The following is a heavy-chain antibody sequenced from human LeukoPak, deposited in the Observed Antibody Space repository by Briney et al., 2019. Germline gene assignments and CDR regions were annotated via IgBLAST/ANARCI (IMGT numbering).Heavy chain of an antibody. CDR1: GFTFSSYA. Sequence: GGSLRLSCAASGFTFSSYAMNWVRQAPGKGLEWVSAISGSGGNTYYADSVKGRFTISRDNSKNTLYLQMNSLRAEDTAVHYCARVTNPPAFDIWGQGTMVTVSS. CDR2: ISGSGGNT. J-gene: IGHJ3*02. CDR3: ARVTNPPAFDI. V-gene: IGHV3-23*01. D-gene: IGHD2-8*01.